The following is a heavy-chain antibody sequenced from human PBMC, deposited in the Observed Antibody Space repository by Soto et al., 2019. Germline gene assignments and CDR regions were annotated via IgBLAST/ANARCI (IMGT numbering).Heavy chain of an antibody. J-gene: IGHJ4*02. CDR1: GYTFTSYW. D-gene: IGHD2-15*01. V-gene: IGHV5-51*01. CDR2: IYPSDSDI. Sequence: GESLKISCKGSGYTFTSYWIGWVRQMPWECLEWMGVIYPSDSDIRYSPSFQGKVTISADKSITTAYLQWSSLKAADTAMYYCVRSGTSSGRFSDYWGQGTLVTVSS. CDR3: VRSGTSSGRFSDY.